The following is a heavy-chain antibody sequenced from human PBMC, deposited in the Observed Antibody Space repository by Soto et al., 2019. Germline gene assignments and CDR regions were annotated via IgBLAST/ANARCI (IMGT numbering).Heavy chain of an antibody. D-gene: IGHD5-18*01. CDR3: AREGYSYTGMDV. V-gene: IGHV4-31*03. Sequence: PSETLSLTCTVSGDSITRGDYYWTWIRHSPAKGLEWIGNIYKSETTSYNPALRGRVTISVDTSKNQLSLRLNSLTAADTARYYCAREGYSYTGMDVWGHGTTVTVSS. CDR1: GDSITRGDYY. CDR2: IYKSETT. J-gene: IGHJ6*02.